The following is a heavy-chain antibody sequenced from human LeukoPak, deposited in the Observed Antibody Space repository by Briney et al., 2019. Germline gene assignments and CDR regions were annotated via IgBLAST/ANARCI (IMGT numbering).Heavy chain of an antibody. CDR2: IWYDGSNK. V-gene: IGHV3-33*01. CDR1: GFTFSSYG. D-gene: IGHD3-10*01. CDR3: ARDRRITMVRGALDY. Sequence: GGSLRLSCAASGFTFSSYGMHWVRQAPGKGLEWVAVIWYDGSNKYYADSVKGRFTISRDNSKNTLYLQMNSLRAEDTAVYYCARDRRITMVRGALDYWGQGTLVTVSP. J-gene: IGHJ4*02.